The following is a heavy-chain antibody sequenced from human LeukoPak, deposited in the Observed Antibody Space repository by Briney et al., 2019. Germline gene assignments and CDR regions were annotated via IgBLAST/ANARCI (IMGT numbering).Heavy chain of an antibody. D-gene: IGHD2/OR15-2a*01. Sequence: PGGSLRLSCAASGFSFSDSYMSWIRQAPGQGLEWLSYIKSSDTSTFYADSVKGRITVSRDNAKNSLYLQMNSLRAEDTAVYYCARRGNMSSHAFDIWGQGTVVTVSS. J-gene: IGHJ3*02. CDR2: IKSSDTST. V-gene: IGHV3-11*01. CDR3: ARRGNMSSHAFDI. CDR1: GFSFSDSY.